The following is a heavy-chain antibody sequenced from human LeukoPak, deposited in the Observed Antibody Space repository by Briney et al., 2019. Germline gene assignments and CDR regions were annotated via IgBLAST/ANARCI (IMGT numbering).Heavy chain of an antibody. D-gene: IGHD2-2*02. CDR3: ARDCSSTSCYSPVAFDI. J-gene: IGHJ3*02. V-gene: IGHV1-69*04. CDR1: GGTFSSYT. CDR2: IIPILGIA. Sequence: ASVKVSCKASGGTFSSYTISWVRQAPGQGLEWMGRIIPILGIANYAQKFQGRVTITADKSTSTAYMELSSLRSEDTAVYYCARDCSSTSCYSPVAFDIWGQGTMVTVSS.